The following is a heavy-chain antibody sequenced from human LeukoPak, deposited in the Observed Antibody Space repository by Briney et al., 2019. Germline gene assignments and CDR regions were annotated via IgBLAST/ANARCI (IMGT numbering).Heavy chain of an antibody. CDR1: GFTFSSYS. V-gene: IGHV3-21*01. D-gene: IGHD6-19*01. CDR3: ARGIAVAGNDY. J-gene: IGHJ4*02. Sequence: PGGSLRLSCAASGFTFSSYSMNWVRQAPGKGLEWVSSISSSSYIYYADSVKGRFTISRDNAKNSLYLQMNSLRAEDTAVYYCARGIAVAGNDYWGQGALVTVSS. CDR2: ISSSSYI.